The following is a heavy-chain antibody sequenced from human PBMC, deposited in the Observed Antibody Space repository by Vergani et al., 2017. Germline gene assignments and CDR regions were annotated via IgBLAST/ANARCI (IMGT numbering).Heavy chain of an antibody. CDR3: ARVVQLERLPITYYYYYMDV. CDR1: GGSISSYY. D-gene: IGHD1-1*01. Sequence: QVQLQESGPGLVKPSETLSLTCTVSGGSISSYYWSWIRQPPGKGLEWIGYIYYSGSNNYNPPLKSRGTISVDTSKNQFSLKLSSVTAADTAVYYCARVVQLERLPITYYYYYMDVWGKGTTVTVSS. J-gene: IGHJ6*03. CDR2: IYYSGSN. V-gene: IGHV4-59*01.